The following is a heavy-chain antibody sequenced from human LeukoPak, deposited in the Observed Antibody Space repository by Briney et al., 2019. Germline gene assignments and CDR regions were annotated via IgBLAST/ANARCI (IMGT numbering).Heavy chain of an antibody. D-gene: IGHD3-22*01. CDR1: GFTFSNYG. V-gene: IGHV3-23*01. Sequence: GGSLRLSCAASGFTFSNYGMNWVRQAPGKGLEWVSTISGRSDSTYYADSVKGRFTISRDNSKDTLYLQLNYLRAEDTAVYYSAKASGYYYDSSGYYLGAFDIWGPGTMVTVSS. CDR2: ISGRSDST. J-gene: IGHJ3*02. CDR3: AKASGYYYDSSGYYLGAFDI.